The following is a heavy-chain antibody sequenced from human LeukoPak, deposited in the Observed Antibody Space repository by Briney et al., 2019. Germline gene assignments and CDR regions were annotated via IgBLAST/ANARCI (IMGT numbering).Heavy chain of an antibody. V-gene: IGHV4-34*01. CDR1: GGSFSGYY. CDR3: ARASIGLYYYMDV. D-gene: IGHD1-26*01. J-gene: IGHJ6*03. CDR2: INHSGST. Sequence: SETLSLTCAVYGGSFSGYYWSWIRQPPGKGLEWIGEINHSGSTNYNPSLKSRVTISVDTSKNQFSLKLSSVTAADTAVYYCARASIGLYYYMDVWGKGTTVTVSS.